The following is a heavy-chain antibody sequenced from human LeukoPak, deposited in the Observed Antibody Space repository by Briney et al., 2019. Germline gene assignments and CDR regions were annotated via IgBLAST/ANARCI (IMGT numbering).Heavy chain of an antibody. J-gene: IGHJ4*02. CDR1: GFTFDDYA. V-gene: IGHV3-9*03. CDR3: AKDIYHYYDSSRYYDY. D-gene: IGHD3-22*01. Sequence: GGSLRLSCAASGFTFDDYAMHWVRQAPGKGLEWVSGISWNSGSIGYADSVKGRFTISRDNAKNSLYLQMNSLRAEDMALYYCAKDIYHYYDSSRYYDYWGQGTLVTVSS. CDR2: ISWNSGSI.